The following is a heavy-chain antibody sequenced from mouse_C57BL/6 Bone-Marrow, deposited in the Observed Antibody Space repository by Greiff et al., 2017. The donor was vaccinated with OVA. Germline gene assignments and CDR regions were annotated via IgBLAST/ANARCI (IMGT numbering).Heavy chain of an antibody. Sequence: QVQLQQPGAELVRPGSSVKLSCKASGYTFTSYWMHWVKQRPIQGLEWIGNIDPSDSETHYNQKFKDKATLTVDKSSSTAYMQLCSLTSEDSAVYYCARMGDYAMDYWGQGTSVTVSS. CDR3: ARMGDYAMDY. CDR1: GYTFTSYW. CDR2: IDPSDSET. D-gene: IGHD2-3*01. J-gene: IGHJ4*01. V-gene: IGHV1-52*01.